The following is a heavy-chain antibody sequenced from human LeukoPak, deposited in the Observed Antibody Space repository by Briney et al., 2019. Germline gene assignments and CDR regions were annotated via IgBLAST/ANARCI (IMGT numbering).Heavy chain of an antibody. V-gene: IGHV5-51*01. J-gene: IGHJ3*02. CDR1: GYSFTKYW. CDR3: ARHTTSRTFDI. Sequence: GESLKTSCKGSGYSFTKYWIGWVRQMPGKGLEWMGIIYPGDSDTRYSPSFQGQVTISADKSISTAYMQWSSLKASDTAMYYCARHTTSRTFDIWGQGTMVTVSS. CDR2: IYPGDSDT. D-gene: IGHD1-1*01.